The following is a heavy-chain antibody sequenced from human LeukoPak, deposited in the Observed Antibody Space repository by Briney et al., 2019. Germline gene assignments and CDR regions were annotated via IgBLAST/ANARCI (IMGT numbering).Heavy chain of an antibody. J-gene: IGHJ4*02. CDR1: GFIFSRYW. D-gene: IGHD3-22*01. Sequence: PGRSLRLSCAASGFIFSRYWMHWVRQAPGKGLVWVSRINGDGSTLSYADSVKGRFTISRDNAKSTLYLQMNSLRAEDTAVYYCVRDFGESSGYYFDYWGQGTLVTVSS. CDR2: INGDGSTL. CDR3: VRDFGESSGYYFDY. V-gene: IGHV3-74*01.